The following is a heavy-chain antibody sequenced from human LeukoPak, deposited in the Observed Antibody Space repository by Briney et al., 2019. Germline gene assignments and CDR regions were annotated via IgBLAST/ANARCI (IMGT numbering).Heavy chain of an antibody. CDR2: LSGNGNTI. D-gene: IGHD4-23*01. CDR1: GFTFSSCA. Sequence: GGSLRLSCAASGFTFSSCAMSWGRQAPGKGLEGVSALSGNGNTIYYADSVKGRVTISRDNSKNTLSLQMNSLRAEDTAVYYCAKALYGGHDYWGQGTLVTVSS. V-gene: IGHV3-23*01. J-gene: IGHJ4*02. CDR3: AKALYGGHDY.